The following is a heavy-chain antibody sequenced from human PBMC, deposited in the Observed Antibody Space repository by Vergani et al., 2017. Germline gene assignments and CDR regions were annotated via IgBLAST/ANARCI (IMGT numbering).Heavy chain of an antibody. CDR3: AKKELLWFGELSFFDY. CDR2: ISGSGGST. Sequence: EVQLVESGGGLVKPGGSLRLSCAASGFTFSSYAMSWVRQAPGKGLEWVSAISGSGGSTYYADSVKGRFTISRDNSKNTLYLQMNSLRAEDTAVYYCAKKELLWFGELSFFDYWGQGTLVTVSS. D-gene: IGHD3-10*01. CDR1: GFTFSSYA. J-gene: IGHJ4*02. V-gene: IGHV3-23*04.